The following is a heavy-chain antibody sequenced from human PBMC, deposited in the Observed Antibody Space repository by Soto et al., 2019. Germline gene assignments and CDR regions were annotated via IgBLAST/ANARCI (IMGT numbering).Heavy chain of an antibody. V-gene: IGHV3-49*04. CDR2: IRSKAYGGTT. D-gene: IGHD3-22*01. J-gene: IGHJ4*02. CDR1: GFTFGDYA. CDR3: TRGGPYYYDSSGYYYY. Sequence: GGSLRLSCTASGFTFGDYAMSWVRQAPGKGLEWVGFIRSKAYGGTTEYAASVKGRFTISRDDSKSIAYLQMNSLKTEDTAVYYCTRGGPYYYDSSGYYYYWGQGTLVTVFS.